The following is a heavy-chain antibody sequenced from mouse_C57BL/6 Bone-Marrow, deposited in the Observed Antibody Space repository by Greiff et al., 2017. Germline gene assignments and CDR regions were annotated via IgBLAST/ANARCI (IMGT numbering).Heavy chain of an antibody. V-gene: IGHV1-59*01. D-gene: IGHD1-1*01. CDR1: GYTFTSYW. CDR3: ARDTTVVGYFDV. CDR2: IDPSDSYT. Sequence: QVQLQQPGAELVRPGTSVKLSCKASGYTFTSYWMHWVKQRPGQGLEWIGVIDPSDSYTNYNQKFKGKATLTVDTSSSTAYMQLSSLTSEDSAVYYCARDTTVVGYFDVWGTGTTVTVSS. J-gene: IGHJ1*03.